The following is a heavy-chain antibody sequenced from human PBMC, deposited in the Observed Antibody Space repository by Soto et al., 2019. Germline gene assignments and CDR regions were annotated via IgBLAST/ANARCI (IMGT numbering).Heavy chain of an antibody. D-gene: IGHD3-3*01. Sequence: QVQLVQSGAEVKTPGASVKVSCKASGYTFTSYGISWVRQAPGQGLEWMGWISAYNGNTNYAQKLQGRVTMTTDTSTSTAYRELRSLRSDDTAVYYCARDCGAGYYDFWSGYYLFDYWGQGTLVTVSS. J-gene: IGHJ4*02. CDR1: GYTFTSYG. CDR3: ARDCGAGYYDFWSGYYLFDY. V-gene: IGHV1-18*04. CDR2: ISAYNGNT.